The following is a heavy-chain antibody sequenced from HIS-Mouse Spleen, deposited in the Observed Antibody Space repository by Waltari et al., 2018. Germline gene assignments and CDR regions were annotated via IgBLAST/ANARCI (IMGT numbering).Heavy chain of an antibody. Sequence: QLQLQESGPGLVKPSETLSLTCTVSGGSISSSSYYWGWIRQPPGKGLEGIGSIYYKGRPYYPPSLTSRVTISVDTSKNQFSLKLSSVTAADTAVYYCAREIPYSSSWYDWYFDLWGRGTLVTVSS. J-gene: IGHJ2*01. CDR3: AREIPYSSSWYDWYFDL. CDR2: IYYKGRP. CDR1: GGSISSSSYY. V-gene: IGHV4-39*07. D-gene: IGHD6-13*01.